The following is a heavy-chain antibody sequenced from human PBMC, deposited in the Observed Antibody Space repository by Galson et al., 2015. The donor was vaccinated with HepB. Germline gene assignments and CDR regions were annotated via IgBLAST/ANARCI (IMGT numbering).Heavy chain of an antibody. Sequence: SVKVSCKPSGYTFTGYYMHWVRQAPGQGLEWMGWINPNSGGTNYAQKFQGWVTMTRDTSISTAYMELSRLRSDDTAVYYCARDMRGYYGMDVWGQGTTVTVSS. CDR1: GYTFTGYY. V-gene: IGHV1-2*04. D-gene: IGHD3-16*01. J-gene: IGHJ6*02. CDR2: INPNSGGT. CDR3: ARDMRGYYGMDV.